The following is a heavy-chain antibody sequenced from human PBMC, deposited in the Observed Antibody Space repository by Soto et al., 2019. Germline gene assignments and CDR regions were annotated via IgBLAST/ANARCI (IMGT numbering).Heavy chain of an antibody. Sequence: EVQLVESGGGLVQPGGSLRLSCAASGFTFSSYWMHWVRQAPGKGLVWVSRINGDGTTTGYADFVKGRFSISRDSAKNTLYLQMNSLRDEDTAVYYCVRDLSVTTKFYYWGQGTLVTVSS. V-gene: IGHV3-74*01. CDR2: INGDGTTT. CDR3: VRDLSVTTKFYY. CDR1: GFTFSSYW. J-gene: IGHJ4*02. D-gene: IGHD4-17*01.